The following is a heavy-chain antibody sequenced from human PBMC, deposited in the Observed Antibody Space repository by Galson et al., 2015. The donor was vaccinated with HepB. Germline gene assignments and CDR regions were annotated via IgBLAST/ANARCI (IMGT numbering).Heavy chain of an antibody. CDR2: IIPIFGTA. D-gene: IGHD5-18*01. CDR3: ARDLVDTAMVTTPGWFDP. J-gene: IGHJ5*02. V-gene: IGHV1-69*13. CDR1: GGTFSSYA. Sequence: SVKVSCKASGGTFSSYAISWVRQAPGQGLEWMGGIIPIFGTANYAQKFQGRVTITADESTSTAYMELSSLRSEDTAVYYCARDLVDTAMVTTPGWFDPWGQGTLVTVSS.